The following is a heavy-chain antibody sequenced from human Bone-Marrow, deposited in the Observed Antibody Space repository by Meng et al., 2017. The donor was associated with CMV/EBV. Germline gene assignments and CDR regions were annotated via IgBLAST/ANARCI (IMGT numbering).Heavy chain of an antibody. J-gene: IGHJ5*02. V-gene: IGHV1-69*10. CDR2: IIPILGIA. CDR1: GGTFSSYA. CDR3: ARFEEQQP. Sequence: VHVSCQASGGTFSSYAISWVRQAPGQGLEWMGGIIPILGIANYAQKFQGRVTITADKSTSTAYMELSSLRSEDTAVYYCARFEEQQPWGQGTLVTVSS. D-gene: IGHD6-13*01.